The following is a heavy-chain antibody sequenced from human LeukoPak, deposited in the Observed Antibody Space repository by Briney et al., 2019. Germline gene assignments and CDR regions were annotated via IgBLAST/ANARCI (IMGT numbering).Heavy chain of an antibody. J-gene: IGHJ4*02. CDR3: AHRLSGATLGRYFDY. V-gene: IGHV2-5*01. CDR1: WFSLGTSGVG. CDR2: IYWNDDK. Sequence: SGPTLLNATQTLTLTSAFAWFSLGTSGVGGCWIRQPPGNALVWLALIYWNDDKRYSPSLKSRLTITKDTPKHQVVLTMTNMDPVDTATYYCAHRLSGATLGRYFDYWGQGTLVTVSS. D-gene: IGHD7-27*01.